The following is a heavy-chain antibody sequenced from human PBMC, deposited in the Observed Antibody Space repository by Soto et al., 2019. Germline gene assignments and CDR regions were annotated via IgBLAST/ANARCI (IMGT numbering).Heavy chain of an antibody. Sequence: ESGGGVVQPGRSLRLSCAASGFPFTTYGMHWVREGPGKGLEWVAVISYDGSNKYYADSVKGRFTISRDNSKNTLYLQMNRLRPEDTALYYCVGGQYYFDYRGQGTLVTVSS. CDR1: GFPFTTYG. D-gene: IGHD3-10*01. CDR2: ISYDGSNK. V-gene: IGHV3-30*03. CDR3: VGGQYYFDY. J-gene: IGHJ4*02.